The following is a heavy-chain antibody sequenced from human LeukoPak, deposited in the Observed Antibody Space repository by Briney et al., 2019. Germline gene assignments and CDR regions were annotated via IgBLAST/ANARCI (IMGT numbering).Heavy chain of an antibody. V-gene: IGHV1-2*04. D-gene: IGHD6-13*01. CDR2: INPNSGGT. J-gene: IGHJ5*02. CDR1: GYTFTGYY. Sequence: ASVKVSCKASGYTFTGYYMHWVRQAPGQGLEGMGWINPNSGGTNYAQKFQGWVTMTRDTSVSTAYMELSRLRSDDTAVYYCAREYSSSWYGWFDPWGQGTLVTVSS. CDR3: AREYSSSWYGWFDP.